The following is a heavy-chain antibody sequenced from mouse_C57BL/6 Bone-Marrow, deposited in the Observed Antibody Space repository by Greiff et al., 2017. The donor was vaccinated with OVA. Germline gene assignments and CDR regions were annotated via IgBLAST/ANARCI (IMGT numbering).Heavy chain of an antibody. CDR2: IYPGSGNT. CDR3: ARGYGSSSWFAY. D-gene: IGHD1-1*01. J-gene: IGHJ3*01. Sequence: VQLQQSGAELVRPGASVKLSCKASGYTFPDSYINWVKQRPGQGLEWLARIYPGSGNTYYTEKFKGKATLTAEKSSSTAYMQLSSLTSEDSAVYVCARGYGSSSWFAYWGQGTLVTVSA. CDR1: GYTFPDSY. V-gene: IGHV1-76*01.